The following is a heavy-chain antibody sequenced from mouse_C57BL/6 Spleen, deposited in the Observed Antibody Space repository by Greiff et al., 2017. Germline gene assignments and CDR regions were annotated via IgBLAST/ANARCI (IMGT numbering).Heavy chain of an antibody. CDR1: GFNIKDDY. J-gene: IGHJ2*01. D-gene: IGHD2-5*01. V-gene: IGHV14-4*01. Sequence: EVKLQESGAELVRPGASVKLSCTASGFNIKDDYMHWVKQRPEQGLEWIGWIDPENGDTEYASKFQGKATITADTSSNTAYLQLSSLTSEDTAVYYCTRAYSNGYFDYWGQGTTLTVSS. CDR2: IDPENGDT. CDR3: TRAYSNGYFDY.